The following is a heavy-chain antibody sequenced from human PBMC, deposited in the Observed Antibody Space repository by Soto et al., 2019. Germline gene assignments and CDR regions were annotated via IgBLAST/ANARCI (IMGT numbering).Heavy chain of an antibody. J-gene: IGHJ5*02. CDR2: ISSSGSTI. D-gene: IGHD3-3*01. Sequence: GGSLRLSCAASGFTFSDYYMSWIRQAPGKGLEWVSYISSSGSTIYYADSVKGRFTISRDNAKNSLYLQMNSLRAEDTAVYYCARDNYDFWSGYSNWFDPWGQGTLVTVSS. CDR3: ARDNYDFWSGYSNWFDP. CDR1: GFTFSDYY. V-gene: IGHV3-11*01.